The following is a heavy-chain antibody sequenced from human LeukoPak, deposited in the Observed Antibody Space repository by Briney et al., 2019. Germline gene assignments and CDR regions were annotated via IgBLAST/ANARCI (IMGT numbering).Heavy chain of an antibody. J-gene: IGHJ6*04. Sequence: ASVKVSCKTSGYTFTSYGVSWVRQAPGQGPEWMGWINPNTGNTNYAQKLQGRVTMTTDTSTSTAYMELRSLRSDDTAVYYCARVTSPITMVRGVRMDVWGKGTTVTVSS. V-gene: IGHV1-18*04. D-gene: IGHD3-10*01. CDR1: GYTFTSYG. CDR3: ARVTSPITMVRGVRMDV. CDR2: INPNTGNT.